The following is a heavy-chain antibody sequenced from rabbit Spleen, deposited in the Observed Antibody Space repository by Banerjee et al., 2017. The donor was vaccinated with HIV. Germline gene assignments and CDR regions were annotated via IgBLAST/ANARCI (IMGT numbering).Heavy chain of an antibody. J-gene: IGHJ4*01. Sequence: VESGGGLVKPGASLTLTCTASGFSFSSSYYMYWVRQAPGKGLEWIGFIDTNTGRTYYASWAKGRFTISKTSPTTVTLQMTSLTVADTATYLCAGSLVDNANLWGPGTLVTVS. D-gene: IGHD1-1*01. V-gene: IGHV1S40*01. CDR3: AGSLVDNANL. CDR1: GFSFSSSYY. CDR2: IDTNTGRT.